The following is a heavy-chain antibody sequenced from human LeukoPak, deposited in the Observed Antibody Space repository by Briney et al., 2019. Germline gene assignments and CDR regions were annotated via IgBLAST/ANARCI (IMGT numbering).Heavy chain of an antibody. CDR1: GFTFSTYW. CDR2: INEDGSEK. V-gene: IGHV3-7*01. J-gene: IGHJ4*02. D-gene: IGHD1-1*01. Sequence: GGSLRLSCAASGFTFSTYWMSWVRQAPGKGLEWVANINEDGSEKYYVESVRGRFTFSRDNAKNSLYLQMSSLRAEDTAVYYSARDRWTDYWGQGTLVTVSS. CDR3: ARDRWTDY.